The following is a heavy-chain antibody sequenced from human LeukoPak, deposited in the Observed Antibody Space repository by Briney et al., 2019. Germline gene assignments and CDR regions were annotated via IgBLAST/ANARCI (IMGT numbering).Heavy chain of an antibody. CDR2: VNPNSGGT. CDR3: ARIAVTRGRYYFDF. V-gene: IGHV1-2*02. D-gene: IGHD6-19*01. J-gene: IGHJ4*02. CDR1: GYSFSDYY. Sequence: ASVKVPCKASGYSFSDYYLHWVRQAPGQGLEWMGWVNPNSGGTESAQKFQGRVTMTRDTSINTAYLELRSLSSDDTAVYYCARIAVTRGRYYFDFWGQGALVTVSS.